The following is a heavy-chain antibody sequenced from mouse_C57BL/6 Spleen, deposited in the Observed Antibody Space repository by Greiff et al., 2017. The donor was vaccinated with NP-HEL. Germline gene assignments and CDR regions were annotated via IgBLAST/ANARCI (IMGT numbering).Heavy chain of an antibody. V-gene: IGHV5-16*01. D-gene: IGHD2-3*01. CDR2: INYDGSST. CDR1: GFTFSDYY. J-gene: IGHJ4*01. Sequence: EVQLVESEGGLVQPGSSMKLSCTASGFTFSDYYMAWVRQVPEKGLEWVANINYDGSSTYYLDSLKSRFIISRDNAKNILYLQMSSLKSEDTATYYCARADYDGYYGYAMDYWGQGTSVTVSS. CDR3: ARADYDGYYGYAMDY.